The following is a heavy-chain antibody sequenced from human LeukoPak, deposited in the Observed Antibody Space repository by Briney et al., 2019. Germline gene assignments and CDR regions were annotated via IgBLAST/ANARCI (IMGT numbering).Heavy chain of an antibody. CDR1: GFTFSNYW. V-gene: IGHV3-74*01. CDR2: INSDGINT. CDR3: AELGITMIGGV. Sequence: GGSLRLSCAASGFTFSNYWMHWVRQAPGKGLVWVSRINSDGINTSYADSVKGRFTISRDNAKNTLNLQMNSLRAEDTAVYYCAELGITMIGGVWGKGTTVAISS. D-gene: IGHD3-10*02. J-gene: IGHJ6*04.